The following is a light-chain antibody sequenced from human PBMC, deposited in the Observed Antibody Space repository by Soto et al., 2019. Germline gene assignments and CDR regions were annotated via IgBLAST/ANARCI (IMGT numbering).Light chain of an antibody. Sequence: EIVLKQSPDTLSLSPGERVTLSCRASQSVTNSYLAWYQQKPGQAPRLLIYGASNRATGIPARFSGSASWTEFTLTINSLQSEDFVVYYCQQYDNWPPTFGQGTRLEIK. CDR3: QQYDNWPPT. V-gene: IGKV3D-15*01. CDR2: GAS. J-gene: IGKJ5*01. CDR1: QSVTNSY.